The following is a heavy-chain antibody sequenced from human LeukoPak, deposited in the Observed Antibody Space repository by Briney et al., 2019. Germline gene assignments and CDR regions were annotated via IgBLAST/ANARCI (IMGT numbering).Heavy chain of an antibody. J-gene: IGHJ4*02. V-gene: IGHV4-59*01. Sequence: SETLSLTCTVSGGSISNYYWSWIRQPPGKGLEWIGSIYHSGSTNYNPPLKSRITISGDTSKNQFSLKLSSVTAADTAVYYCARELKVGNTGYYFDYWGQGTLVTVSS. CDR2: IYHSGST. CDR1: GGSISNYY. D-gene: IGHD2/OR15-2a*01. CDR3: ARELKVGNTGYYFDY.